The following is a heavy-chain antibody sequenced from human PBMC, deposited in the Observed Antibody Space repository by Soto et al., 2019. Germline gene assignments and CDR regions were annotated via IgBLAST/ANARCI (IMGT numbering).Heavy chain of an antibody. CDR2: ISADNGNT. CDR3: ARCIQQDYYYGMDV. Sequence: ASVKVSCKASGGTFSSYAISWVRQAPGQGLEWMGRISADNGNTKYAQKFRGRVTMTTDTSTSTVYMELRNLRSDDTAVYYCARCIQQDYYYGMDVWGQGTTVTVS. D-gene: IGHD5-18*01. J-gene: IGHJ6*02. V-gene: IGHV1-18*01. CDR1: GGTFSSYA.